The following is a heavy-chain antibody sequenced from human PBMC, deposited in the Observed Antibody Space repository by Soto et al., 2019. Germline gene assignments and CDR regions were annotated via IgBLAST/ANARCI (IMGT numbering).Heavy chain of an antibody. J-gene: IGHJ5*02. CDR3: ARVYSSFTWGQNWFVP. Sequence: PGGSLRLSCAASGFTFSSYAMHWVRQAPGKGLEYVSAISSNGGSTYYANSVKGRFTISRDNSKNTLYLQMGSLRAEDMAVYYCARVYSSFTWGQNWFVPWGQGTLVTVSS. V-gene: IGHV3-64*01. CDR2: ISSNGGST. CDR1: GFTFSSYA. D-gene: IGHD6-6*01.